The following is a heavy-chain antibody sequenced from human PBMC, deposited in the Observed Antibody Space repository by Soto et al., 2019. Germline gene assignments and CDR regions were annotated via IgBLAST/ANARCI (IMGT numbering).Heavy chain of an antibody. D-gene: IGHD5-12*01. Sequence: GGSLRLSCAASGFTFSSYGMHWFRQAPGKGLERVAVISYDGSNKYYADSVKGRFTISRDNYKHTLYLQMNSLRAEDTAVYYCAKDHWLRRLPRDDAFDIRGPATMVTVSS. CDR2: ISYDGSNK. CDR1: GFTFSSYG. CDR3: AKDHWLRRLPRDDAFDI. J-gene: IGHJ3*02. V-gene: IGHV3-30*18.